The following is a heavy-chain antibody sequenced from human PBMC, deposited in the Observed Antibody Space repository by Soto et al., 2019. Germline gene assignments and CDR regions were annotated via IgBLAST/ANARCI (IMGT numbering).Heavy chain of an antibody. CDR1: GGSIRNYY. D-gene: IGHD4-17*01. Sequence: PSETLSLTCTVSGGSIRNYYLTWIRQSPGKGLEWIGHVFFTGSTKYSPSLESRVTISVDTSQNQFSLSLTSVTTADTAVHYCAREDGDFVYVHWGQGTLVTVSS. J-gene: IGHJ4*02. CDR2: VFFTGST. V-gene: IGHV4-59*01. CDR3: AREDGDFVYVH.